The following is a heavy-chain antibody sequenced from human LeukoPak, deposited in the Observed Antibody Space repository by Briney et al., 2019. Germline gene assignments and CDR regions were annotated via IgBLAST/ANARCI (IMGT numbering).Heavy chain of an antibody. CDR1: GFTFSSYA. CDR3: AKGSLDTAMVILDY. V-gene: IGHV3-23*01. J-gene: IGHJ4*02. D-gene: IGHD5-18*01. Sequence: PGGSLRLSSAASGFTFSSYAMSWVRQAPGKGLEWVSAISGSGGSTYYADSVKGRFTISRDNSKNTLYLQMNSLRAEDTAVYYCAKGSLDTAMVILDYWGQGTLVTVSS. CDR2: ISGSGGST.